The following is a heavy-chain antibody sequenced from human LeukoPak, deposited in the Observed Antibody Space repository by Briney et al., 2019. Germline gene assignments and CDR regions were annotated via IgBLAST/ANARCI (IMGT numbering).Heavy chain of an antibody. CDR3: AREARSSGPFDY. Sequence: SVKVSCKASGGTFSSYAISWVRQAPGQGLEWMGRIIPILGIANYAQKFQGRVTITADKSTSTAYMELSSLRSEDTAVYYCAREARSSGPFDYWGQGTQVTVSS. V-gene: IGHV1-69*04. CDR1: GGTFSSYA. J-gene: IGHJ4*02. D-gene: IGHD6-6*01. CDR2: IIPILGIA.